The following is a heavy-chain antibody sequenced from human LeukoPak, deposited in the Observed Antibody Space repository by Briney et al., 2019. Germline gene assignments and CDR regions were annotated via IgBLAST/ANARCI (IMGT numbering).Heavy chain of an antibody. CDR2: ISTYDDNI. V-gene: IGHV1-18*01. D-gene: IGHD3-9*01. J-gene: IGHJ4*02. CDR3: ARETYSNILTGTDY. Sequence: PAASVKVSCKASGYTFTTYGLSWVRQAPGQGLEWLGWISTYDDNIKYAQSLQGRLTLTIDTSTSTAYMELRSLTSDDTAVYYCARETYSNILTGTDYWGPGTLVTVSS. CDR1: GYTFTTYG.